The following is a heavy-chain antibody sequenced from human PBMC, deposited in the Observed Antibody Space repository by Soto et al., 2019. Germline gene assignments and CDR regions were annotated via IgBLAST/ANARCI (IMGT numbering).Heavy chain of an antibody. CDR2: IYHSGST. CDR1: GGSISSGGYS. D-gene: IGHD2-15*01. Sequence: SETLSLTCAVSGGSISSGGYSWSWIRQPPGKGLEWIGYIYHSGSTYYNPSLKSRVTTSVDRSKNQFSLKLSSVTAADTAVYYCARSGGTHNWFDPWGQGTLVTVSS. V-gene: IGHV4-30-2*01. CDR3: ARSGGTHNWFDP. J-gene: IGHJ5*02.